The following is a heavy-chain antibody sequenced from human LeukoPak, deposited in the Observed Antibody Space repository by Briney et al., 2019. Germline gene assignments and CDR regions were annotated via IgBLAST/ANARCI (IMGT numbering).Heavy chain of an antibody. V-gene: IGHV3-73*01. CDR1: GFTFSSYG. J-gene: IGHJ5*02. CDR2: IRSKANSYAT. CDR3: TRSPPMIVVVTDRWFDP. Sequence: GGSLRLSCAASGFTFSSYGMHWVRQASGKGLEWVGRIRSKANSYATAYAASVKGRFTISRDDSKNTAYLQMNSLKTEDTAVYYCTRSPPMIVVVTDRWFDPWGQGTLVTVSS. D-gene: IGHD3-22*01.